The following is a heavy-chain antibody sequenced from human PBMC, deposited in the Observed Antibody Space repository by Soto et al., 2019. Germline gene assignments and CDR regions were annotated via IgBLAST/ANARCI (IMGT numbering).Heavy chain of an antibody. Sequence: SETLSLTCTVSGGSISSGGYYWSWIRQHPGKGLEWIGYIYYSGSTYYNPSLKSRVTISVDTSKNQFSLKLSSVTAADTAVYYCARLYGSGSYYNGPDYWGQGTLVTVSS. D-gene: IGHD3-10*01. J-gene: IGHJ4*02. V-gene: IGHV4-31*03. CDR1: GGSISSGGYY. CDR2: IYYSGST. CDR3: ARLYGSGSYYNGPDY.